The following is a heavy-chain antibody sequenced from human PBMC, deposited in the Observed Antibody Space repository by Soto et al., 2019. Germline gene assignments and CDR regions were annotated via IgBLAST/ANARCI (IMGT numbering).Heavy chain of an antibody. CDR1: GYTFTSYG. CDR3: AREVAGLLWFGESTYYFDY. J-gene: IGHJ4*02. CDR2: ISAYNGNT. Sequence: ASVKVSCKASGYTFTSYGISWVRQAPGQGLEWMGWISAYNGNTNYAQKLQGRVTMTTDTSTSTAYMELRSLRSDDTAVYYCAREVAGLLWFGESTYYFDYWGQGTLVTVSS. D-gene: IGHD3-10*01. V-gene: IGHV1-18*01.